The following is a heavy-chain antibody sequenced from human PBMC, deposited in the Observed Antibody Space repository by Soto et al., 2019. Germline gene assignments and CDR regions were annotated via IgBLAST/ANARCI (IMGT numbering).Heavy chain of an antibody. D-gene: IGHD1-26*01. V-gene: IGHV3-30-3*01. CDR1: GFTFSSYA. CDR3: ARDVESGSSQYYYYYYGLDV. J-gene: IGHJ6*02. Sequence: GGSLRLSCAASGFTFSSYAMHWVRQAPGKGLEWVAVISYDGSNKYYADSVKGRFTISRDNSKNTLYLQMNSLRAEDTAVYYCARDVESGSSQYYYYYYGLDVWGQGTTVTVSS. CDR2: ISYDGSNK.